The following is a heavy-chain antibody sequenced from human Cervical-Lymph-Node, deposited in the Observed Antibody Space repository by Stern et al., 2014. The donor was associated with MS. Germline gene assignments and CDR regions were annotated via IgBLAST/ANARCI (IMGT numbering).Heavy chain of an antibody. CDR3: AKEKWVPATAEIDY. J-gene: IGHJ4*02. D-gene: IGHD2-2*01. Sequence: EVQLVASGGGLLQPGGSLRLSCEASGFTFSSCALTWVRQAPGKGLEWVSSIGANGVATYYVDSVKGRFAISRDNSKNTVYLEMSSLRVDDTAVYFCAKEKWVPATAEIDYWGQGTLVTVSS. CDR2: IGANGVAT. CDR1: GFTFSSCA. V-gene: IGHV3-23*04.